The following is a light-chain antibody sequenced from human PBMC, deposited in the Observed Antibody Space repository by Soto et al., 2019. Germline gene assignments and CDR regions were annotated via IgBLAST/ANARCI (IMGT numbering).Light chain of an antibody. CDR2: GAS. J-gene: IGKJ1*01. Sequence: EIVMTQSPATLSVSPGERATLSCRANQSVSSNLAWYQQKPGQAPRLLIYGASIRATGIPARFSGSGSGTEFTLTISSLQSEDFAVYYCQQYNNWPRTFGQGTKVEIK. V-gene: IGKV3-15*01. CDR3: QQYNNWPRT. CDR1: QSVSSN.